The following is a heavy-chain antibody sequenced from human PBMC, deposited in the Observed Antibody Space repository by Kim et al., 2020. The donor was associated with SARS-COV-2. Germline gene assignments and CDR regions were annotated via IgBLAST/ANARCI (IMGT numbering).Heavy chain of an antibody. J-gene: IGHJ3*02. D-gene: IGHD3-9*01. V-gene: IGHV3-11*03. CDR3: ARRGYDILTGYYNDAFDI. Sequence: GRFTISRDNAKNSLYLQMNSLRAEDTAVYYCARRGYDILTGYYNDAFDIWGQGTMVTVSS.